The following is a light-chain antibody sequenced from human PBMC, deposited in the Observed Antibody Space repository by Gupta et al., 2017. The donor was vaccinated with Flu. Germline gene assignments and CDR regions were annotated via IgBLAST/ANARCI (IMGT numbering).Light chain of an antibody. V-gene: IGKV2-28*01. J-gene: IGKJ2*01. CDR2: LGS. Sequence: VTPGEPASISCSSSQSRLHSNGYNYLDWYLQKPEQSPQLLIYLGSNRASGVPDRFSGSGSGTDFTLKISRVEAEDVGVYYCMQALQTPYTFGQGTKLEIK. CDR3: MQALQTPYT. CDR1: QSRLHSNGYNY.